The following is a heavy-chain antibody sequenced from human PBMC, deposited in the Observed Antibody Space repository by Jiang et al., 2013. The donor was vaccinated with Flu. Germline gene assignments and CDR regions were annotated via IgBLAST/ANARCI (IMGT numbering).Heavy chain of an antibody. Sequence: VQLLESGGGVVRPGGSLRLSCAASGFTFDDYGMSWVRQAPGKGLEWVSGLDWDGGDTGYADSVKGRFTISRDNAKKSLFLQMNSLRGEDTALYYCARHGGYCIGTSCYAGGLDVWGQGTTVTVSS. CDR2: LDWDGGDT. D-gene: IGHD2-2*01. CDR1: GFTFDDYG. J-gene: IGHJ6*02. CDR3: ARHGGYCIGTSCYAGGLDV. V-gene: IGHV3-20*04.